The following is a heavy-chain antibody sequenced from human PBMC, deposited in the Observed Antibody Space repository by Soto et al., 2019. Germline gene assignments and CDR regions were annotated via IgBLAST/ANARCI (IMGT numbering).Heavy chain of an antibody. D-gene: IGHD6-13*01. V-gene: IGHV3-33*01. CDR2: IWYDGSNK. J-gene: IGHJ4*02. CDR3: ARVPIPYSSSWYSD. CDR1: GFTFSSYG. Sequence: QVQLVESGGGVVQPGRSLRLSCAASGFTFSSYGMHWVRQAPGKGLEWVAVIWYDGSNKYYGDSVKGRFTISRDNSKNTLYLQMNSLRAEDTAVYYCARVPIPYSSSWYSDWGQGTLVTVSS.